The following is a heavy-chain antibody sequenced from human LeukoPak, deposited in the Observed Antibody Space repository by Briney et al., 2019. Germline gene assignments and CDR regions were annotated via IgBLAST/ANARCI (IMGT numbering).Heavy chain of an antibody. Sequence: GGPLRLSCAASGFTFSSYAMSWVRQAPGKGLEWVSAISGSGGNTCYADSVKGRFTISRDNSKNTLYLQMNSLRAEDTAVYYCAKVRYDSSGYQSPYFDYWGQGTLVTVSS. D-gene: IGHD3-22*01. CDR1: GFTFSSYA. J-gene: IGHJ4*02. CDR2: ISGSGGNT. V-gene: IGHV3-23*01. CDR3: AKVRYDSSGYQSPYFDY.